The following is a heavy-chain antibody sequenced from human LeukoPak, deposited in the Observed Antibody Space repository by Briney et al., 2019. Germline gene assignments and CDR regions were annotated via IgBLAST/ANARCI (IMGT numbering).Heavy chain of an antibody. D-gene: IGHD6-6*01. CDR3: ARETGEYSSSLEYFQH. CDR1: GFTFSSYA. CDR2: ISGSGGST. J-gene: IGHJ1*01. V-gene: IGHV3-23*01. Sequence: GGSLRLSCAASGFTFSSYAMSWVRQAPGKGLEWVSAISGSGGSTYYADSVKGRFTVSRDNSKNTLYVQMNSLRAEDTAVYYCARETGEYSSSLEYFQHWGQGTLVTVSS.